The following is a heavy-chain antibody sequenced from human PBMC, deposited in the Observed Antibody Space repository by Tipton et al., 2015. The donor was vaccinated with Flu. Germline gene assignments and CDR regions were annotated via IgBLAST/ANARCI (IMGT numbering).Heavy chain of an antibody. Sequence: SLRLSCTASGFTFNDYTVHWVRQAPGKGLEWVSLITWDGAETYYAESVKGRFTISRDSSKNSLFLQMNSLRLEDAAFYYCTKDRGDGYDWGTFDYWAQGTLVTVSS. CDR1: GFTFNDYT. CDR3: TKDRGDGYDWGTFDY. D-gene: IGHD5-24*01. J-gene: IGHJ4*02. V-gene: IGHV3-43D*03. CDR2: ITWDGAET.